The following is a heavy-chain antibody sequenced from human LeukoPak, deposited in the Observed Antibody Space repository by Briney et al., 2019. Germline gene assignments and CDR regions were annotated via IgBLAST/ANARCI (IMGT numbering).Heavy chain of an antibody. Sequence: SETLSLTCAVSGGSISSSKWWSWVRQPPGKGLEWIGEIYHSGSTNYNPSLKSRVTISVDTSKNQFSLKLSSVTAADTAVYYCARKQCLVLDYWGQGTLVTVSS. CDR2: IYHSGST. CDR3: ARKQCLVLDY. J-gene: IGHJ4*02. D-gene: IGHD6-19*01. V-gene: IGHV4-4*02. CDR1: GGSISSSKW.